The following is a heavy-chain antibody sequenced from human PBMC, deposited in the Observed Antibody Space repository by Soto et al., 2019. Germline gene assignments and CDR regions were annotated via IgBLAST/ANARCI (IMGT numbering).Heavy chain of an antibody. CDR3: ARDVRDTGYSYWLDP. CDR1: GGSISSHY. D-gene: IGHD3-9*01. V-gene: IGHV4-59*11. J-gene: IGHJ5*02. Sequence: SETLSLTCTVSGGSISSHYWSWIRQSPGKGMEWIGYIKYSGTTHYSPSLKSRVNISFDKSKNQVFLNLRFVTGADTAVYFCARDVRDTGYSYWLDPWGQGILVTVSS. CDR2: IKYSGTT.